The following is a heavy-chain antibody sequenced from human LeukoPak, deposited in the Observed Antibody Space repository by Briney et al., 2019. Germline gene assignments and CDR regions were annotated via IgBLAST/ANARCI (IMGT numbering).Heavy chain of an antibody. CDR3: AKEYCSSTSWYVAD. CDR2: RGYDGSNK. Sequence: GRSLRLSCVASGFTFSSYGMHWVRQAPGKGLGWVAFRGYDGSNKYYADCVNGRFTISRDNSKNALNLQMNSVRAEDTCVYYCAKEYCSSTSWYVADWDRGTLVIVSS. J-gene: IGHJ4*02. D-gene: IGHD2-2*01. CDR1: GFTFSSYG. V-gene: IGHV3-30*02.